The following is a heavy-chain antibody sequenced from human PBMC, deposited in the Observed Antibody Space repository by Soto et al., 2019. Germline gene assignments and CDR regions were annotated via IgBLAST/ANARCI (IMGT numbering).Heavy chain of an antibody. Sequence: KPSETLSLTCTVSGGSISSFHWSWIRQPAGKGLEWIGRIDTSGSTNYNPSLKSRVIMSVDTSKNQFSLKVTSVTAADTAVYYCARDVNYYFWSEDDHYFDPWGQGTLVTVSS. CDR3: ARDVNYYFWSEDDHYFDP. J-gene: IGHJ5*02. CDR1: GGSISSFH. V-gene: IGHV4-4*07. D-gene: IGHD3-3*01. CDR2: IDTSGST.